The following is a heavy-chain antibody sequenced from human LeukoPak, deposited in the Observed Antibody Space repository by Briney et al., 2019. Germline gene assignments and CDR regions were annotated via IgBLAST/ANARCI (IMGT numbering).Heavy chain of an antibody. CDR2: IYYSGRT. D-gene: IGHD3-10*01. CDR1: GGSISSSSYY. J-gene: IGHJ3*02. CDR3: ARPAYGSGSLSAFDI. Sequence: SETLSLTCTVSGGSISSSSYYWGWIRQPPGKGLEWIGSIYYSGRTYHNPSLRSRVTISVDTSKNLFSLKLSSVTAADTAVYYCARPAYGSGSLSAFDIWGQGTMVTVSS. V-gene: IGHV4-39*01.